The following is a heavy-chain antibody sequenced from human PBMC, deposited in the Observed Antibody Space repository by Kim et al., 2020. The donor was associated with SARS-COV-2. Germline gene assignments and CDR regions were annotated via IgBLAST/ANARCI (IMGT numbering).Heavy chain of an antibody. D-gene: IGHD2-15*01. Sequence: YYADSVKGRFTISRDNSKNTLYLQMNSLRAEDTAVYYCASPLYCSSGSCYSWGQGTLVTVSS. V-gene: IGHV3-33*01. CDR3: ASPLYCSSGSCYS. J-gene: IGHJ5*02.